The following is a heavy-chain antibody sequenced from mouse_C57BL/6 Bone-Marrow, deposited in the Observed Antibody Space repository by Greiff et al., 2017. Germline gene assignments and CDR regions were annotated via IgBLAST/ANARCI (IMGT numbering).Heavy chain of an antibody. CDR1: GFTFSDYG. D-gene: IGHD1-1*01. J-gene: IGHJ4*01. CDR2: ISSGSSTI. Sequence: EVQRVESGGGLVKPGGSLKLSCAASGFTFSDYGMHWVRQAPEKGLEWVAYISSGSSTIYYADTVKGRFTISRDNAKNTLFLQMTSLRSEDTAMYYCARCGSRVVYYAMDYWGQGTSVTVSS. CDR3: ARCGSRVVYYAMDY. V-gene: IGHV5-17*01.